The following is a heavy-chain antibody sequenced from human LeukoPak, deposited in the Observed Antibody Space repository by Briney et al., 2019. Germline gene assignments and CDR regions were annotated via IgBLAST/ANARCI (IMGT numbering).Heavy chain of an antibody. CDR2: FYSGGDR. CDR1: GFTVSTNY. D-gene: IGHD3-10*01. Sequence: GGSLRLSCAASGFTVSTNYMSWVRQAPGKGLEWVSVFYSGGDRYYADSVKGRFTISRDNSKNTVYLQMNSLRPEDTAVYYCARDLYFGSGSGGAYWGQGTLVTVSS. J-gene: IGHJ4*02. V-gene: IGHV3-53*01. CDR3: ARDLYFGSGSGGAY.